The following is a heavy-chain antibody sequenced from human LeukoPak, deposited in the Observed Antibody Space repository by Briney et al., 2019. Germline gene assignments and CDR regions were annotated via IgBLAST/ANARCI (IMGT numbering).Heavy chain of an antibody. CDR2: INAGNGNT. J-gene: IGHJ5*02. CDR3: ARVRITMVRGVIRGRWFDP. V-gene: IGHV1-3*01. D-gene: IGHD3-10*01. Sequence: KPGASVKVSCKASGYTFTSYFMHWVRQAPGQRLEWMGWINAGNGNTKYSQKFQGRVTITRDTSASTAYMELSSLRSEDTAVYYCARVRITMVRGVIRGRWFDPWGQGTLVTVSS. CDR1: GYTFTSYF.